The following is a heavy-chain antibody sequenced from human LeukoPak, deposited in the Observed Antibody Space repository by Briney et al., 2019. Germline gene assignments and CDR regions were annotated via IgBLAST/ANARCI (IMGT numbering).Heavy chain of an antibody. J-gene: IGHJ6*02. CDR1: GFTFTSYW. V-gene: IGHV3-74*01. CDR2: SNVDGSKI. Sequence: GGSLRLSCVASGFTFTSYWIHWVRQAPGEGLVWVSRSNVDGSKIGYADSVKGRFISSRDNAKNTAYLQMNSLRAEDTAVYYCARDFYYGLDVWGQGTLVTVSS. CDR3: ARDFYYGLDV.